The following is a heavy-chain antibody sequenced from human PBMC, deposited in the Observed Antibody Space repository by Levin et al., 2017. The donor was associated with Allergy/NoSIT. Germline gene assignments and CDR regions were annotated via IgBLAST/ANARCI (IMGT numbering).Heavy chain of an antibody. CDR2: IYYSGST. CDR1: GGSISSYY. CDR3: AGGHSSGWAPYYYYMDV. V-gene: IGHV4-59*01. J-gene: IGHJ6*03. Sequence: SETLSLTCTVSGGSISSYYWSWIRQPPGKGLEWIGYIYYSGSTNYNPSLKSRVTISVDTSKNQFSLKLSSVTAADTAVYYCAGGHSSGWAPYYYYMDVWGKGTTVTVSS. D-gene: IGHD6-25*01.